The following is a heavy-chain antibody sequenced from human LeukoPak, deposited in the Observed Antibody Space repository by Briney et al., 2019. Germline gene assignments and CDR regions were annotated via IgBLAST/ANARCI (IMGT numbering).Heavy chain of an antibody. J-gene: IGHJ4*02. V-gene: IGHV3-48*03. CDR3: ARVTPSYYDILTHFDY. CDR1: GFTFSSYE. CDR2: ISSSGSTI. Sequence: GGSLRLSCAASGFTFSSYEMNWVRRAPGKGLEWVSYISSSGSTIYYADSVKGRFTISRDNAKNSLYLQMNSLRAEDTAVYYCARVTPSYYDILTHFDYWGQGTLVTVSS. D-gene: IGHD3-9*01.